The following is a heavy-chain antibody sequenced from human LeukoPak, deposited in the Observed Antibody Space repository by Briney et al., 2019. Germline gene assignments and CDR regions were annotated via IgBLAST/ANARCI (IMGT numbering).Heavy chain of an antibody. V-gene: IGHV4-4*09. J-gene: IGHJ6*03. CDR3: ARLVGGSGSYYNPVLYYYMDV. CDR1: GGSISSYY. Sequence: SETLSLTCTVSGGSISSYYWSWIRQPPGKGLEWIGYIYTSGSTNYNPSLKSRVTISVDTSKNQFSLKLSSVTAADTAVYYCARLVGGSGSYYNPVLYYYMDVWGKGTTVTVSS. D-gene: IGHD3-10*01. CDR2: IYTSGST.